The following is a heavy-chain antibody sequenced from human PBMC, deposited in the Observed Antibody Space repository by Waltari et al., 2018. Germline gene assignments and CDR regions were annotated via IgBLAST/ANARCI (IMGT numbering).Heavy chain of an antibody. J-gene: IGHJ4*02. CDR1: GGSFSGYY. D-gene: IGHD3-10*01. Sequence: QVQLQQWGAGLLKPSETLSLTCAVYGGSFSGYYWSWIRQPPGKGLEWIGEINHSGSTNYNPSLKSRVTISVDTSKNQFSLKLSSVTAADTAVYYCARGKPMVRGVLDYWGQGTLVTVSS. CDR3: ARGKPMVRGVLDY. CDR2: INHSGST. V-gene: IGHV4-34*01.